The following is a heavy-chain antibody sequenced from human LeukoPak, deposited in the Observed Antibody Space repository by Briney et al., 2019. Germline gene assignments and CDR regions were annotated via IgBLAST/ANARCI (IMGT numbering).Heavy chain of an antibody. CDR1: GYSFTSYW. CDR2: IYPGDSDT. Sequence: GESLKISCKGSGYSFTSYWIGWVRQMPGEGLEWMGIIYPGDSDTRYSPSFQGQVTISADKSISTAYLQWSSLKASDTAMYYCARGYLAAFDAFDIWGQGTMVTVSS. CDR3: ARGYLAAFDAFDI. V-gene: IGHV5-51*01. D-gene: IGHD3-22*01. J-gene: IGHJ3*02.